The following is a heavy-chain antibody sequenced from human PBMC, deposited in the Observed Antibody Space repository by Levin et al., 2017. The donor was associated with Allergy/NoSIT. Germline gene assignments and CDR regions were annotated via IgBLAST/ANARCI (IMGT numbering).Heavy chain of an antibody. CDR3: ARLSTKLYDILTTPDI. J-gene: IGHJ3*02. CDR1: GGSISSSNYY. CDR2: IYYSGSS. Sequence: SQTLSLTCTVSGGSISSSNYYWGWIRQPPGKGLEWIGSIYYSGSSYYNPSLKSRVTISVDTSKNQFSLKLSSVTAADTAVYYCARLSTKLYDILTTPDIWGQGTMVTVSS. V-gene: IGHV4-39*01. D-gene: IGHD3-9*01.